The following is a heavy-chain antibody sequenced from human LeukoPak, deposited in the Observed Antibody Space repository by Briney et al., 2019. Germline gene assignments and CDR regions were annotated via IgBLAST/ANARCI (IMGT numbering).Heavy chain of an antibody. CDR3: ARCLGGYYDSSGPYLGDFDL. D-gene: IGHD3-22*01. CDR1: GYTFTDYY. CDR2: INPNSGDT. V-gene: IGHV1-2*02. Sequence: ASVKVSCKASGYTFTDYYMHWLRQAPGQGLEWMGWINPNSGDTYSAQKFQGRVTMTRDTSISTAYMELSRLRSDDTAVYYCARCLGGYYDSSGPYLGDFDLWGRGTLVTVSS. J-gene: IGHJ2*01.